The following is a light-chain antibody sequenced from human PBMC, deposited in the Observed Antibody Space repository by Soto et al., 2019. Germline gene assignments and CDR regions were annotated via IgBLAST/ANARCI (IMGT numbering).Light chain of an antibody. CDR2: EVS. J-gene: IGLJ2*01. CDR3: SSYTTSGTHVV. V-gene: IGLV2-14*01. CDR1: SSDIGTYNF. Sequence: QSALTQPASVSGSPGQSITISCSGTSSDIGTYNFVSWYQQHPGKAPKLIIYEVSHRPSGVSNRFSGSKSDNTASLTISGLQAEDEADFYCSSYTTSGTHVVFGGGTKVTVL.